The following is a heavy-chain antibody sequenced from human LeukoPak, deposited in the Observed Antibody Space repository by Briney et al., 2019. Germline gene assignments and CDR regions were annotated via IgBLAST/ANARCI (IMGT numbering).Heavy chain of an antibody. CDR1: GGSISSYY. Sequence: PSETLSLTCTVSGGSISSYYWSWIRQPPGKGLEWIGYIYYSGSTNYNPSLKRRVTISVDTSKNQFSLKLSSVTAADTAVYYCARHRSLNYYDSSGLDYWGQGTLVTVSS. CDR2: IYYSGST. D-gene: IGHD3-22*01. CDR3: ARHRSLNYYDSSGLDY. V-gene: IGHV4-59*08. J-gene: IGHJ4*02.